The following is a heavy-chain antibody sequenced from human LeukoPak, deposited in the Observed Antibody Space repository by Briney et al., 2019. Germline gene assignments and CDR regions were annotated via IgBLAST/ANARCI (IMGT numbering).Heavy chain of an antibody. D-gene: IGHD4-11*01. CDR3: AREVVTTNRNWFDP. CDR2: IISIFGIA. J-gene: IGHJ5*02. CDR1: GGTISSYA. Sequence: SVKVSCKASGGTISSYAISWVRQPPGQGLEWIGKIISIFGIANYAQKFQGRVTITADKSTSTAYMELSSLRSEDTAVYYCAREVVTTNRNWFDPWGQGTLVTVSS. V-gene: IGHV1-69*04.